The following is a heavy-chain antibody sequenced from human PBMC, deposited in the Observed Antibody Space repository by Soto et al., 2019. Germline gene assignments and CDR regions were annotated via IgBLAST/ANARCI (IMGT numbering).Heavy chain of an antibody. J-gene: IGHJ4*02. CDR2: IYETGES. D-gene: IGHD2-21*01. CDR3: VRGPPGWWLAY. CDR1: GDSISRYY. Sequence: QVQLQESGPGPVKPSETLSLTCSVSGDSISRYYWGWIRKPPGKGLEWLGYIYETGESNYSPSLKSRVTMSVDTSTKLFSLKLTSVTAADTAVYYCVRGPPGWWLAYWGQGTLVTVSS. V-gene: IGHV4-59*01.